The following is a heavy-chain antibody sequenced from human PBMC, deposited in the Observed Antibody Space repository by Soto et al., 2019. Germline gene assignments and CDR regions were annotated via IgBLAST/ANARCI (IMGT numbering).Heavy chain of an antibody. Sequence: GGSLRLSCAASGFTFSSYAMSWVRQAPGKGLEWVSAISGSGGSTYYADSVKGRFTISRDNSKNTLYLQMNSLRAEDTAVYYCAKPPPVYLEWLFKIDYWGQGTLVTVSS. CDR3: AKPPPVYLEWLFKIDY. CDR2: ISGSGGST. V-gene: IGHV3-23*01. J-gene: IGHJ4*02. CDR1: GFTFSSYA. D-gene: IGHD3-3*01.